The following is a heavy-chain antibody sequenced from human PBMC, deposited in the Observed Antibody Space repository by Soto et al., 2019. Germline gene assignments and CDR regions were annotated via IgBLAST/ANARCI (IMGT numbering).Heavy chain of an antibody. Sequence: GASVKVSCKASGYTFTSYGISWVRQAPGQGLEWMGWISAYNGNTNYAQKLQGRVTMTTDTSTSTAYMELRSLRSDDTAVYYCAREGRGHQLGHYYSYSMHVWGPGPTVTLSS. J-gene: IGHJ6*02. CDR2: ISAYNGNT. D-gene: IGHD6-13*01. V-gene: IGHV1-18*01. CDR3: AREGRGHQLGHYYSYSMHV. CDR1: GYTFTSYG.